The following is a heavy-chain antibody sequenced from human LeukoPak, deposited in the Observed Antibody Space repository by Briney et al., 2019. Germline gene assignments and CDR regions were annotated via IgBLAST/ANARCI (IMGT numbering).Heavy chain of an antibody. CDR1: GYTFTSYG. CDR2: ISAYNGNT. J-gene: IGHJ5*02. V-gene: IGHV1-18*01. Sequence: GASVKVSRKASGYTFTSYGISWVRQAPGQGLEWMGWISAYNGNTNYAQKLQGRVTMTTDTSTSTAYMELRSLRSDDTAVYYCAGGDFWSGYYTFDPWGQGTLVTVSS. CDR3: AGGDFWSGYYTFDP. D-gene: IGHD3-3*01.